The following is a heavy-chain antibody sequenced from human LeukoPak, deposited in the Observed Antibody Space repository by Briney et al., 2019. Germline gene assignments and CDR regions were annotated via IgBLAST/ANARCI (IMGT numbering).Heavy chain of an antibody. CDR3: ARGRTTVTPSIVDY. D-gene: IGHD4-17*01. J-gene: IGHJ4*02. CDR2: IKQDGSEE. Sequence: GGSLKLSCAASGFTFSSYWMSWVRQAPGKGLEWVANIKQDGSEEYYVDSVRGRFTISRDNAENSLYLQMNSPRAEDTAVYYCARGRTTVTPSIVDYWGQGTLVTVSS. CDR1: GFTFSSYW. V-gene: IGHV3-7*03.